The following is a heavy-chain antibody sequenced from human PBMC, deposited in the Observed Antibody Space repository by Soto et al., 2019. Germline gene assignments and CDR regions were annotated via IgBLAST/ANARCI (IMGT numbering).Heavy chain of an antibody. CDR3: ARESLLHGWGAFDI. Sequence: QVQLVESGGGVVQPGTSLRLSCSASGFRFSTFGMHWIRQAPGKGLEWLTMVSYEESDTKYADTLQGRFMISRDNSQNTLYLEMKSLTPEDTAVYFCARESLLHGWGAFDIWGQGTMVIVSS. CDR2: VSYEESDT. V-gene: IGHV3-30*03. CDR1: GFRFSTFG. D-gene: IGHD3-22*01. J-gene: IGHJ3*02.